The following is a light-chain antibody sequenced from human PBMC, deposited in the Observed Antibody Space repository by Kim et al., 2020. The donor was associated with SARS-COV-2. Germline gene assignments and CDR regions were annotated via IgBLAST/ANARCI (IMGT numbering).Light chain of an antibody. Sequence: SVSPGQTASITCSGHELGKTYVAWYQQKAGQSPVVVIYQDSKRPSGVPERFSGSDSGNIATLTISETQSMDEADYFCQTWDSRLVFGGGTKVTVL. CDR1: ELGKTY. V-gene: IGLV3-1*01. CDR2: QDS. J-gene: IGLJ3*02. CDR3: QTWDSRLV.